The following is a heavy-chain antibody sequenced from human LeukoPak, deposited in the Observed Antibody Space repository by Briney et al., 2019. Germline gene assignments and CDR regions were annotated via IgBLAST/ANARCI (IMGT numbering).Heavy chain of an antibody. Sequence: ASVKVSCKASGYTFTSYGISWVRQAPGQGLEWMGWISAYNGNTNYAQKLQGRVTITRNTSISTAYMELSSLRSEDTAVYYCARFSGWDPDDAFDIWGQGTMVTVSS. CDR1: GYTFTSYG. CDR2: ISAYNGNT. V-gene: IGHV1-18*01. CDR3: ARFSGWDPDDAFDI. D-gene: IGHD6-19*01. J-gene: IGHJ3*02.